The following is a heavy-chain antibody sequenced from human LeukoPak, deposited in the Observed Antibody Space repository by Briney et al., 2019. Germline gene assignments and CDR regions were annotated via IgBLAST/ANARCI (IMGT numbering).Heavy chain of an antibody. J-gene: IGHJ4*02. D-gene: IGHD4-17*01. Sequence: QAGGSLRLSCAASGLTVSSNYMSWVRQAPGKGLEWVSVIYRGGPTYYADSVKGRFTISRDNAKNSLYLQMNSLRAEDTAVYYCASWYGDYCYWGQGTLVTVSS. CDR1: GLTVSSNY. CDR3: ASWYGDYCY. V-gene: IGHV3-66*01. CDR2: IYRGGPT.